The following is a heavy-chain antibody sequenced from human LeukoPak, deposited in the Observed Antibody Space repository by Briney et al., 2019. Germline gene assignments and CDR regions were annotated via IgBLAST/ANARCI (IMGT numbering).Heavy chain of an antibody. CDR2: IYYSGST. CDR3: ARDSSSDDYYYGMDV. Sequence: SETLSLTCTVSGGSISSSSYYWGWIRQPPGKGLEWIGSIYYSGSTYYNPSLKSRVTISVDTSKNQFSLKLSSVTAADTAVYYCARDSSSDDYYYGMDVWGQGTTVTVSS. D-gene: IGHD6-13*01. V-gene: IGHV4-39*07. J-gene: IGHJ6*02. CDR1: GGSISSSSYY.